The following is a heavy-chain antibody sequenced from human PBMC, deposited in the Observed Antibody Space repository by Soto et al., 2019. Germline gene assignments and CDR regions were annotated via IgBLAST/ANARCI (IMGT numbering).Heavy chain of an antibody. Sequence: QVQLVQSGAEVKKPGASVKVSCKASGYTFTSYGISWVRQAPGQGLEWMGWISAYNGNTNYAQKLQGRVTMTTDTXXSXAXRELRSLRSDDTAVYYCARDPGGLWFGELLGRGMDVWGQGTTVTVSS. CDR1: GYTFTSYG. D-gene: IGHD3-10*01. J-gene: IGHJ6*02. CDR3: ARDPGGLWFGELLGRGMDV. V-gene: IGHV1-18*01. CDR2: ISAYNGNT.